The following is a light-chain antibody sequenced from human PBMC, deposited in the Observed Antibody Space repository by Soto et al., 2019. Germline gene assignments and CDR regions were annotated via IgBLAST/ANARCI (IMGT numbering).Light chain of an antibody. V-gene: IGLV2-8*01. CDR3: TSYAGTYSFFYV. CDR2: EVS. J-gene: IGLJ1*01. Sequence: QSVLTQPPSAFGSPGQSGTISCTGTSSDVGAYNYVSWYKQLPGKAPKLIIYEVSKRPSGVPDRFSGSKSGSTASLTVSGLQAEDEADYYCTSYAGTYSFFYVFGTGTRSPS. CDR1: SSDVGAYNY.